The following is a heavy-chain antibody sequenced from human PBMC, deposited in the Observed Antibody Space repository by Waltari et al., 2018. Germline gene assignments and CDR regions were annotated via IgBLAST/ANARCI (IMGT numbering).Heavy chain of an antibody. CDR3: ATEGLIYTSLDIYDF. CDR2: IKTKAEGETT. J-gene: IGHJ4*02. V-gene: IGHV3-15*01. D-gene: IGHD2-2*03. CDR1: GFIFKDAW. Sequence: EVRLVESGGGLVKQGGSLRLSCAAYGFIFKDAWRRWVRQAPGKGLEWVGRIKTKAEGETTDYAGPVKGRFTISRDDAANNLFLQMNSLKIDDTAVYYCATEGLIYTSLDIYDFWGQGSLVAVSS.